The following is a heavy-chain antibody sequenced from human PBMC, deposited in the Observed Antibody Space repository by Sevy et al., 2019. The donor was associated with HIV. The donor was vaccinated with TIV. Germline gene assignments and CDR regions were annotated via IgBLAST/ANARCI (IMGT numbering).Heavy chain of an antibody. CDR1: GDSINSNNW. CDR3: ARVLRGLLYFGELLIDGKNWFDP. V-gene: IGHV4-4*02. CDR2: ISHNGSA. D-gene: IGHD3-10*01. J-gene: IGHJ5*02. Sequence: SETLSLTCAVSGDSINSNNWWNWVRQPPGKGLEWIGEISHNGSATYNPSLKSRVTISVDKSKNQFSLKLSSVTAADMAVYYCARVLRGLLYFGELLIDGKNWFDPWGQGTLVTVSS.